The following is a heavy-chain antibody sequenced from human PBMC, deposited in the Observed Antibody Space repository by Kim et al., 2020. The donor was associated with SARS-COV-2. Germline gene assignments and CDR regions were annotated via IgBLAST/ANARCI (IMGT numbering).Heavy chain of an antibody. J-gene: IGHJ6*02. CDR2: ISGSGGST. CDR1: GFTFSSYA. V-gene: IGHV3-23*01. Sequence: GGSLRLSCAASGFTFSSYAMSWVRQAPGKGLEWVSAISGSGGSTYYADSVKGRFTISRDNSKNTLYLQMNSLRAEDTAVYYCAKSTPLEGAGSPTYYYGMDVWGQGTTVTVSS. CDR3: AKSTPLEGAGSPTYYYGMDV. D-gene: IGHD3-10*01.